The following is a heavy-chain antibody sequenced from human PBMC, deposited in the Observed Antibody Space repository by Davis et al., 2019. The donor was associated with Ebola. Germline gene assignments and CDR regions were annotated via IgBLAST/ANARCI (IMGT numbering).Heavy chain of an antibody. Sequence: GESLKISCSASGFIFSNYPMTWVRQAPGKGLEWVSTISGGSGSTYYADSVVGRFTISRDNSKNTLFLQMNSLRVDDTAVYYCAREPWGGNRIYWGQGTLVTVSS. CDR2: ISGGSGST. CDR1: GFIFSNYP. D-gene: IGHD4-23*01. CDR3: AREPWGGNRIY. J-gene: IGHJ4*02. V-gene: IGHV3-23*01.